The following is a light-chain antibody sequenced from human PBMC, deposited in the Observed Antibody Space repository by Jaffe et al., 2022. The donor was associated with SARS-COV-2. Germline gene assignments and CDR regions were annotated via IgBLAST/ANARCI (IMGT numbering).Light chain of an antibody. Sequence: DIVMTQSPDSLAVSLGERATINCKSSQSVLYSSDNKNYLNYLAWYQQKPGQPPKLLIYWASTRESGVPDRFSGSGSGTDFTLSISSLQAEDVAVYYCQQYYNLQTFGQGTKLEIK. CDR1: QSVLYSSDNKNYLNY. V-gene: IGKV4-1*01. J-gene: IGKJ2*01. CDR2: WAS. CDR3: QQYYNLQT.